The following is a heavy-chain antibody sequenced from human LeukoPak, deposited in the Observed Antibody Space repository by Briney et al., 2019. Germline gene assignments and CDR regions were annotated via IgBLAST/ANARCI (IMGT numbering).Heavy chain of an antibody. J-gene: IGHJ3*02. CDR3: ARQDSPLGAFDI. Sequence: PSETLSLTCTVSGGSISSYYWSWIRQPPGKGLEGIGYIYYSGSTNYNPSLKSRVTISVDTSKNQFSLKLSSVTAADTAVYYCARQDSPLGAFDIWGQGTMVTVSS. CDR2: IYYSGST. CDR1: GGSISSYY. D-gene: IGHD2-15*01. V-gene: IGHV4-59*08.